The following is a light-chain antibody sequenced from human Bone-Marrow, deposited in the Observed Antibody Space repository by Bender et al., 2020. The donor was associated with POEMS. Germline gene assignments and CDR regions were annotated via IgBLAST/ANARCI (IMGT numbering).Light chain of an antibody. J-gene: IGLJ2*01. CDR2: EVT. CDR3: SSQADRHTVL. Sequence: QSALTQPPSASGSPGQSVTISCTGTSSDVGRYDYVSWYQQHPGKAPQLIIYEVTTRPSGGPDRFSGSKSGNTASLTVSGLQAENEADYFCSSQADRHTVLFGGGTTLTVL. V-gene: IGLV2-8*01. CDR1: SSDVGRYDY.